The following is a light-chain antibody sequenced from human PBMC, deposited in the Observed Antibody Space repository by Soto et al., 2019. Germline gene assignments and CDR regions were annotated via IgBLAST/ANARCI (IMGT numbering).Light chain of an antibody. CDR3: CSYAGSSTFYV. J-gene: IGLJ1*01. CDR2: EGS. Sequence: QSVLTQPASVSGSPGQSITISCTGTSSDVGSYNLVSWYQQHPGKAPKLMIYEGSKRPSGVSNRFSGSKSGNTASLTISGFHAEDEADYYCCSYAGSSTFYVFGTGTKVTVL. CDR1: SSDVGSYNL. V-gene: IGLV2-23*01.